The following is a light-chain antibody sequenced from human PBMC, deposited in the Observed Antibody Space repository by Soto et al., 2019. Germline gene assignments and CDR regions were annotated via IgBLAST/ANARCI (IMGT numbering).Light chain of an antibody. CDR1: SSDAGGYNY. V-gene: IGLV2-11*01. J-gene: IGLJ1*01. CDR3: CSYAGSYTFYV. Sequence: QSVLTQPRSVSGSPGQSVTISCTRTSSDAGGYNYVSWYQQYPGTAPKLMIYDVSMRPSGVPDRFSGSKSGNTASLTISGLQAEDEADYYCCSYAGSYTFYVFGTGTKVTVL. CDR2: DVS.